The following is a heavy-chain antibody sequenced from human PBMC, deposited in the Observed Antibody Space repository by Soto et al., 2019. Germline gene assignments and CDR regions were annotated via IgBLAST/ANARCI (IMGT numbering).Heavy chain of an antibody. CDR2: IYHSGST. CDR3: ARGYSKFDP. D-gene: IGHD4-4*01. J-gene: IGHJ5*02. Sequence: QVQLQESGPGLVKPSETLSLTCAVSGYSISSGYYWGWIRQPPGKGLEWIGSIYHSGSTYYNPSLKSRVTISVDTSKNQFSLKLSSVTAADTAVYYCARGYSKFDPWGQGTLVTVSS. V-gene: IGHV4-38-2*01. CDR1: GYSISSGYY.